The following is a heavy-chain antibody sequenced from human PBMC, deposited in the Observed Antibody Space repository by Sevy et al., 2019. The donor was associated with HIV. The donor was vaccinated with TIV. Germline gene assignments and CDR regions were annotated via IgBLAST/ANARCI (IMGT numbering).Heavy chain of an antibody. D-gene: IGHD1-1*01. CDR2: IKSKTDGGRT. CDR1: GFTFSKAW. J-gene: IGHJ1*01. V-gene: IGHV3-15*01. CDR3: TTDTGVRIQH. Sequence: GGSLRLSCAASGFTFSKAWMSWVRQAPGKGLEWVGRIKSKTDGGRTDYAAPVKGRFTISRDDSKNTLSVQMNSLKIEDTAVYYCTTDTGVRIQHWGQGTLVTVSS.